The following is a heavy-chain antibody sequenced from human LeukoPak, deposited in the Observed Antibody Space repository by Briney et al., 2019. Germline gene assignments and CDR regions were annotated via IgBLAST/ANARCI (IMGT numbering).Heavy chain of an antibody. V-gene: IGHV3-23*01. D-gene: IGHD3-16*01. CDR3: ARPYYDYVWGSYEDY. CDR2: ISGSGGST. J-gene: IGHJ4*02. CDR1: GFTFSSYA. Sequence: SGGSLRLSCAASGFTFSSYAMSWVRQAPGKGLEWVSAISGSGGSTYYADSVKGRFTISRDNSKNTLYLQMNSLRAEDTAVYYCARPYYDYVWGSYEDYWGQGTLVTVSS.